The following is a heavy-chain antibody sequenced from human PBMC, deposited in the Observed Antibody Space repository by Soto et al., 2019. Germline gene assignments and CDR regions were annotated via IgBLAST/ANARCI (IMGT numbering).Heavy chain of an antibody. V-gene: IGHV4-31*03. CDR2: SFYSGST. J-gene: IGHJ4*02. Sequence: QVQLQETGPGLVKPSQTLSLTCTVSGGSISSGGYYWSWIRQHPGKGLEWIGYSFYSGSTYYTPSLKSRVTIAVDTSKNQCSLELSSVTAADTAVYYCARGSVVAATLFDCWGQGTLVTVSS. CDR3: ARGSVVAATLFDC. CDR1: GGSISSGGYY. D-gene: IGHD2-15*01.